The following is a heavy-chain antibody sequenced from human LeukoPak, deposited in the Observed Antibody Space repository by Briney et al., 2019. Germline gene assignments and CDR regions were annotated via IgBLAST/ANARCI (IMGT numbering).Heavy chain of an antibody. J-gene: IGHJ4*02. Sequence: SETLSLTCAVYGGSFSGYYWSWIRQPPGKGLEWIGEINHSGSTNYNPSLKSRVTISVDTSKNQFSLKLSSVTAADTAVYYCARHTRSSLIIDYWGQGTLVTVSS. CDR3: ARHTRSSLIIDY. CDR2: INHSGST. CDR1: GGSFSGYY. V-gene: IGHV4-34*01. D-gene: IGHD3-10*01.